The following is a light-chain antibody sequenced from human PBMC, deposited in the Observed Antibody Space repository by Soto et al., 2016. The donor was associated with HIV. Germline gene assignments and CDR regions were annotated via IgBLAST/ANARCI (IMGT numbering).Light chain of an antibody. Sequence: DIQMTQSPSSLSGSIRDRVSITCRASQDIYNYLAWYQQKPGKVPRLLISAAMNLESGVPSRFRGSGSGTEFTLTITSLQPEDFATYYCQQSNSFPITFGQGTRLEIK. V-gene: IGKV1-27*01. CDR1: QDIYNY. J-gene: IGKJ5*01. CDR3: QQSNSFPIT. CDR2: AAM.